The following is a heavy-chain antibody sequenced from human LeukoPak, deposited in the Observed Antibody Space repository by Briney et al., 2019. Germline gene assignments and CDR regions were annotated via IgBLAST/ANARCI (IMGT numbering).Heavy chain of an antibody. CDR1: GYTFTSYG. CDR2: ISAYNGNT. Sequence: GASVKVSCKASGYTFTSYGISWVRQAPGQGLEWMGWISAYNGNTNYAQKLQGRVTMTTDTSTSTAYMELRSLRSDDTAVYYCARDLGLVVVAATNWFDPWGQGTLITVSS. CDR3: ARDLGLVVVAATNWFDP. J-gene: IGHJ5*02. V-gene: IGHV1-18*01. D-gene: IGHD2-15*01.